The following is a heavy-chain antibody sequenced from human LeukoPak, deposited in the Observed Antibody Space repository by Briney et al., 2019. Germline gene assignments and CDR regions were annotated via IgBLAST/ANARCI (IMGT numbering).Heavy chain of an antibody. CDR3: ARGRWLHYYYYMDV. D-gene: IGHD5-24*01. Sequence: ASVKVSCKASGYTFTGYYMHWVRLAPGQGLEWMGWINPNSGGTNYAQKFQGRVTMTRDTSISTAYMELSRLRSDDTAVYYCARGRWLHYYYYMDVWGKGTTVTISS. CDR1: GYTFTGYY. J-gene: IGHJ6*03. CDR2: INPNSGGT. V-gene: IGHV1-2*02.